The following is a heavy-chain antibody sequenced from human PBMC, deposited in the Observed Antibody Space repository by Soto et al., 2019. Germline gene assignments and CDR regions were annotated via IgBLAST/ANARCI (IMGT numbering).Heavy chain of an antibody. Sequence: ASVKVSCKASGGTFSSYAISWVRQAPGHGLEWMGGIIPIFGTANYAQKFQGRVTITADESTSTAYMELSSLRSEDTAVYYCARDWVVTPDWYFDLWGRGTLVTVSS. V-gene: IGHV1-69*13. CDR1: GGTFSSYA. J-gene: IGHJ2*01. CDR2: IIPIFGTA. D-gene: IGHD2-21*02. CDR3: ARDWVVTPDWYFDL.